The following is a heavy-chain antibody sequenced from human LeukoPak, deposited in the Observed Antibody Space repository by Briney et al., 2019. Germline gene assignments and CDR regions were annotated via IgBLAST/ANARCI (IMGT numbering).Heavy chain of an antibody. CDR1: GFTFSSYS. CDR2: ISSSSSTI. CDR3: ARDSPGVAGKGYFDY. D-gene: IGHD6-19*01. Sequence: PGGSLRLSCAASGFTFSSYSMNWVRQAPGKGLEWVSYISSSSSTIYYADSVKGRFTISRDNAKNSLYLQMNGLRAEDTAVYYCARDSPGVAGKGYFDYWGQGTLVTVSS. J-gene: IGHJ4*02. V-gene: IGHV3-48*01.